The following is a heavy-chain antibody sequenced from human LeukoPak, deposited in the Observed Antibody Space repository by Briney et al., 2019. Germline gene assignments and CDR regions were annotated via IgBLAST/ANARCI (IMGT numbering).Heavy chain of an antibody. CDR3: ARGRRGTAVADWGE. CDR2: TYYRSKWYY. J-gene: IGHJ4*02. Sequence: SQTLSLTCAISGDSVTSNSVSWNWIRQSPSRGLEWLGRTYYRSKWYYDYAVSVKSRIIINADTSRNQFSLQLNSVTPEDTAVYYCARGRRGTAVADWGEWGQGTLVTVSS. D-gene: IGHD6-19*01. CDR1: GDSVTSNSVS. V-gene: IGHV6-1*01.